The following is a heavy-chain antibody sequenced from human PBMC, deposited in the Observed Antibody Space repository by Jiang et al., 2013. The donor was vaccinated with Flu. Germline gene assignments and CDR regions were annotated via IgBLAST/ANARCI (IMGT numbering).Heavy chain of an antibody. CDR2: ISSSSSYI. CDR3: AREEYSYGFGAFDI. CDR1: GFTFSSYS. D-gene: IGHD5-18*01. V-gene: IGHV3-21*01. Sequence: VQLVESGGGLVKPGGSLRLSCAASGFTFSSYSMNWVRQAPGKGLEWVSSISSSSSYIYYADSVKGRFTISRDNAKNSLYLQMNSLRAEDTAVYYCAREEYSYGFGAFDIWGQGTMVTVSS. J-gene: IGHJ3*02.